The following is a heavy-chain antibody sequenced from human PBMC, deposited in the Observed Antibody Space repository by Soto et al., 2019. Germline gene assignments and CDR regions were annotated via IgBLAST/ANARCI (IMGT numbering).Heavy chain of an antibody. CDR3: RRGYDSGGDY. D-gene: IGHD5-12*01. CDR2: VKGDGSEK. V-gene: IGHV3-7*01. Sequence: EVQLVESGGDLVQPGGSLRLSCAASGFTFSSYWMAWVRQAPGQGLEWVANVKGDGSEKNYEDSVKGQFTIPREDAKNSLYLQKNRLRAEDTAVYYCRRGYDSGGDYWGQGTLVTVSS. CDR1: GFTFSSYW. J-gene: IGHJ4*02.